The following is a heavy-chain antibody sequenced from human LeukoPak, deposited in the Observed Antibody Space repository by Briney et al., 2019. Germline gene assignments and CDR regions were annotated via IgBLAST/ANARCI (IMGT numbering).Heavy chain of an antibody. CDR1: GYTFTSYD. Sequence: ASVKVSCMASGYTFTSYDINWVRHAPGQGLEWMGWMNPNSGNTGYAQKFQGRVTMTRNTSICTAYMELSSLRSEDTVVYYCAREDGGVVTFDYWGQGTLVTVSS. CDR2: MNPNSGNT. D-gene: IGHD3-3*01. CDR3: AREDGGVVTFDY. J-gene: IGHJ4*02. V-gene: IGHV1-8*01.